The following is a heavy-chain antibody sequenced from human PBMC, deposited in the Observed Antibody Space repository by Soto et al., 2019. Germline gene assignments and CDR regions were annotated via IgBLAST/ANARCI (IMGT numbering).Heavy chain of an antibody. V-gene: IGHV3-72*01. D-gene: IGHD4-17*01. CDR3: ARELMTTVTYFDY. CDR1: GFTFSDHY. J-gene: IGHJ4*02. CDR2: TRNKANSYTT. Sequence: GGSLRLSCAASGFTFSDHYMDWVGQAPGKGLEWVGRTRNKANSYTTEYATSVKGRFTISRDDSKNSLYLQMNNLKSEDTAVYYCARELMTTVTYFDYWGQGTLV.